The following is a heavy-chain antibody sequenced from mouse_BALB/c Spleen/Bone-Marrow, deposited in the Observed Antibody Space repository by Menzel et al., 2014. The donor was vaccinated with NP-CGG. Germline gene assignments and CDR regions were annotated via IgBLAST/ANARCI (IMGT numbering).Heavy chain of an antibody. J-gene: IGHJ2*01. Sequence: VLLKETGAELVKPGASVKLSCTASGFNIKDTYMHWVKQRPEQGLEWIGRIDPANGNTKYDPKFQGKATITADTSSNTAYLQLSSLSSEDTAVYYCARFPYNDGAGNYWGHGTALTATS. CDR3: ARFPYNDGAGNY. V-gene: IGHV14-3*02. CDR2: IDPANGNT. CDR1: GFNIKDTY. D-gene: IGHD1-2*01.